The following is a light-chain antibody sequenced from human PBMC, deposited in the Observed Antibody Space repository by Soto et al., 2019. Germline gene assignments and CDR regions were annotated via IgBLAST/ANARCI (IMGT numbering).Light chain of an antibody. J-gene: IGLJ2*01. CDR1: SSNIGAGYD. CDR3: QSYDSSLSAYVV. Sequence: QAVVTQPPSVSGAPGQRVTISCTGSSSNIGAGYDVHWYQQLPGTAPKLLIYGNSNRPSGVPDRFSGSKSGTSASLAITGLQAEDEADYYCQSYDSSLSAYVVFGGGTKLPS. V-gene: IGLV1-40*01. CDR2: GNS.